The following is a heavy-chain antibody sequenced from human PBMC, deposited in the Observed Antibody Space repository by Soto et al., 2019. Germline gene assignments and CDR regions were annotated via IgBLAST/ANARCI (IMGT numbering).Heavy chain of an antibody. CDR3: ARHLSPIYYYDSSGYYFDY. V-gene: IGHV4-39*01. CDR2: IYYSGST. Sequence: SETLSLTCTVSGGSISSSSYYWGWIRQPPGKGLEWIGSIYYSGSTYYNPSLKSRVTISVDTSKNQFSLKLSSVTAADTAVYYCARHLSPIYYYDSSGYYFDYWGQGTLVTVSS. CDR1: GGSISSSSYY. D-gene: IGHD3-22*01. J-gene: IGHJ4*02.